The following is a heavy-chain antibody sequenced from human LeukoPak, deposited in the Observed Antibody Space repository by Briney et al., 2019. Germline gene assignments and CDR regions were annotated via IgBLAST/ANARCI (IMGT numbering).Heavy chain of an antibody. J-gene: IGHJ6*02. CDR1: GDSLSINSAA. CDR3: ARDEALIAAAGVYYGMDV. D-gene: IGHD6-13*01. CDR2: TYYRAKWST. V-gene: IGHV6-1*01. Sequence: SRTLSLTSALSGDSLSINSAAWNWVRQYPTRGLEWLGSTYYRAKWSTDSAVSVKSRITINPVTSKNQFSLQLNSVTPEDTAVYYCARDEALIAAAGVYYGMDVWGQGTTVTVSS.